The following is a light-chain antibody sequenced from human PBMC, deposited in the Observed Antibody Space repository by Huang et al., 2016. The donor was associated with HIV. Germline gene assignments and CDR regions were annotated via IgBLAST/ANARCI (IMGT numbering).Light chain of an antibody. CDR1: RSVYSTSTSKDY. V-gene: IGKV4-1*01. Sequence: DIILTQSPDSLAVSLGERASLSCSSSRSVYSTSTSKDYMAWFQQKPGQPPKLLLFWASTREAGVPDRFSGSGSGTHFTLTIANLEAEDAAIYYCQQYYSSPQTFGQGTRVEVK. CDR2: WAS. J-gene: IGKJ1*01. CDR3: QQYYSSPQT.